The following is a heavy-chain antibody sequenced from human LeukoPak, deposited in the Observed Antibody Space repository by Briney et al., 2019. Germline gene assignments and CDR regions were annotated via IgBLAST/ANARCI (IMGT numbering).Heavy chain of an antibody. J-gene: IGHJ3*02. CDR2: MRYNGDT. Sequence: SETLSLTCTVSGDSISSLSYYWGWIRQPPGKGLELIGGMRYNGDTYYNPSLKSRVTISVDTSRNQFSLKLTSLTAADTAVYYCARCGMVYAIAGAFDIWGQGTMVTVSS. V-gene: IGHV4-39*01. CDR3: ARCGMVYAIAGAFDI. CDR1: GDSISSLSYY. D-gene: IGHD2-8*01.